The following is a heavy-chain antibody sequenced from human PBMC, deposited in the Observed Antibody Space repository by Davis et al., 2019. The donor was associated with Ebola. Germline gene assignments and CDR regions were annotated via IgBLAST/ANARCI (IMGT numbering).Heavy chain of an antibody. CDR1: GVTVSRDY. V-gene: IGHV3-53*01. Sequence: PGGSLRLSCADSGVTVSRDYMSWVRQAPGKGLEWVSLTFSGGGTHYADSVKGRFTISRDNLNNVLYLQMNSLTVEDTAVYYCGRGGYDDGSLEHWGQGTLVTVSS. D-gene: IGHD5-18*01. CDR2: TFSGGGT. J-gene: IGHJ4*02. CDR3: GRGGYDDGSLEH.